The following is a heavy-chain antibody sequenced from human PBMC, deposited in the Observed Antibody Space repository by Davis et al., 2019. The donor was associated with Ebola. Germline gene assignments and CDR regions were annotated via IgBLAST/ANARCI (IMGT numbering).Heavy chain of an antibody. Sequence: ASVKVSCKASGYTFTSYGISWVRQAPGQGLEWMGWISAYNGNTNYAQKLQGRVTMTTDTSTSTAYMELRSLRSDDTAVYYCARERITGTTRGNGMDVWGQGTTVTVSS. CDR3: ARERITGTTRGNGMDV. CDR1: GYTFTSYG. CDR2: ISAYNGNT. J-gene: IGHJ6*02. D-gene: IGHD1-7*01. V-gene: IGHV1-18*01.